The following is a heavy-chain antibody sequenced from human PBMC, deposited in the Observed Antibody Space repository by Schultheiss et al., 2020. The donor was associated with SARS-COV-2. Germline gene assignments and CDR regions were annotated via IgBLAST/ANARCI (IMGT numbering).Heavy chain of an antibody. CDR2: INHDGST. CDR1: GGSISSGGYY. D-gene: IGHD3-10*01. J-gene: IGHJ6*04. CDR3: ARANYYGSGSYYSNRARYYYSGMDV. Sequence: SETLSLTCTVSGGSISSGGYYWNWIRQPPGKGLEWIGEINHDGSTNYNPSLKSRVTISVDTSKNQFSLKLSSVTAADTAVYYCARANYYGSGSYYSNRARYYYSGMDVWGKGTTVTVSS. V-gene: IGHV4-39*07.